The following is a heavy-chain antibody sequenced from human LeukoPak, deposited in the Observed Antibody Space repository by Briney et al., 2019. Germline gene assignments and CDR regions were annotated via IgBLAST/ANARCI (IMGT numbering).Heavy chain of an antibody. CDR1: GYSFTSYW. J-gene: IGHJ4*02. V-gene: IGHV5-51*01. CDR3: ASRKKGMATAGFDY. CDR2: IYPGDSDT. D-gene: IGHD5-24*01. Sequence: GESLKISCKGSGYSFTSYWIGWVRQMPGKGLEWMGIIYPGDSDTRYSPSFQGHVTISADSSSSTAYLQWSSLRTSDTAIYYCASRKKGMATAGFDYWGQGTLVTVSS.